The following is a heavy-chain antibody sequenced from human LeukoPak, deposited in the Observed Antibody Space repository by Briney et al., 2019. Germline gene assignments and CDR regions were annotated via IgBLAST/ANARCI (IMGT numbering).Heavy chain of an antibody. CDR3: AGGSLLWGAFDI. V-gene: IGHV3-64*04. CDR1: GFTFSSYA. CDR2: ISSNGGST. J-gene: IGHJ3*02. D-gene: IGHD2-2*01. Sequence: GGSLRLSCSASGFTFSSYAMHWVRQAPGKGLEYVSAISSNGGSTYYADSVKGRFTISRDNAKNSLYLQMNSLRAEDTAVYYCAGGSLLWGAFDIWGQGTMVTVSS.